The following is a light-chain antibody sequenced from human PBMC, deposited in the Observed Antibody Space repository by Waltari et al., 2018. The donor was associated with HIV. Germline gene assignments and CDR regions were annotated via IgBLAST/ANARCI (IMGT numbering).Light chain of an antibody. Sequence: QSALTQPASVSGSPGQSVTISCTGTTKDVGNYAYVSWYQLRPGKAPKLLIYDVSNRPAGVSARFSGSKSGNTASLSISGLQPDDEADYFCASYRTYGTLVFGGGTKLTVL. CDR2: DVS. CDR1: TKDVGNYAY. CDR3: ASYRTYGTLV. V-gene: IGLV2-14*01. J-gene: IGLJ3*02.